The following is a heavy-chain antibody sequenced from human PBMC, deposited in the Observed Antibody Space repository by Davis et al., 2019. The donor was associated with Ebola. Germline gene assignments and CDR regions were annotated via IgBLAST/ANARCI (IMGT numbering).Heavy chain of an antibody. Sequence: AASVKVSCKASGYTFSGYYINWVRQAPGQGLEWMGRVNPYSGGTNYAQKFQARVTMTRDTSISTAYMELSRLRSDDTAVYYCARPDDSSGGIDYWGQGTLVTVSS. V-gene: IGHV1-2*06. CDR3: ARPDDSSGGIDY. J-gene: IGHJ4*02. CDR1: GYTFSGYY. D-gene: IGHD3-22*01. CDR2: VNPYSGGT.